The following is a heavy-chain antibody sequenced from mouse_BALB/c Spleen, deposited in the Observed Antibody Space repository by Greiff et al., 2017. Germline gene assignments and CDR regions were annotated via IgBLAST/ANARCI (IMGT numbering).Heavy chain of an antibody. D-gene: IGHD3-2*01. CDR1: GYSITSDYA. V-gene: IGHV3-2*02. CDR2: ISYSGST. CDR3: ARAETARAPWFAY. Sequence: VQLKESGPGLVKPSQSLSLTCTVTGYSITSDYAWNWIRQFPGNKLEWMGYISYSGSTSYNPSLKSRISITRDTSKNQFFLQLNSVTTEDTATYYCARAETARAPWFAYWGQGTLVTVSA. J-gene: IGHJ3*01.